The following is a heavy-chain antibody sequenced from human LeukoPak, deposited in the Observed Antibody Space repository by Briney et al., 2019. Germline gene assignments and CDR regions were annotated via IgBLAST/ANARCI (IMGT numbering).Heavy chain of an antibody. Sequence: ASVKVSCKASGYTFTGYYMRWVRQAPGQGLEWMGWINPNSGGTNYAQKFQGRVTMTRDTSISTAYMELSRLRSDDTAVYYCARGAYCGGDCYSFDYWGQGTLVTVSS. CDR3: ARGAYCGGDCYSFDY. V-gene: IGHV1-2*02. J-gene: IGHJ4*02. D-gene: IGHD2-21*01. CDR2: INPNSGGT. CDR1: GYTFTGYY.